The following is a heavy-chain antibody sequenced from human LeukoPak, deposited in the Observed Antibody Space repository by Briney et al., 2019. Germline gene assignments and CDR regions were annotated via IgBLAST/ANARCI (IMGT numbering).Heavy chain of an antibody. V-gene: IGHV3-20*01. CDR2: INWNGGST. J-gene: IGHJ4*02. CDR3: ARGGYCSGGSCYRHNDY. D-gene: IGHD2-15*01. Sequence: GGSLRLSCAASGFTFDDYGMSWVRQAPGKGLEWVSGINWNGGSTGYADSVKGRFTISRDNAKNSLYLQMNSLRAEDTALYHCARGGYCSGGSCYRHNDYWGQGTLVTVSS. CDR1: GFTFDDYG.